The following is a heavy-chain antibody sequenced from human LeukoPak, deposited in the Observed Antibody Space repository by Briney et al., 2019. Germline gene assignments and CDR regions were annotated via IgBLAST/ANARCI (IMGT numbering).Heavy chain of an antibody. J-gene: IGHJ4*02. CDR3: ARHGGYCSSTSCYALPPDY. CDR1: GYSFTSYW. Sequence: GESLKISCKGSGYSFTSYWIGWLRQMPGKGLEWMGIIYPGDSDTRYSPSFQGQVTISADKSISTAYLQWSSLRASDTAMYYCARHGGYCSSTSCYALPPDYWGQGTLVTVSS. CDR2: IYPGDSDT. D-gene: IGHD2-2*01. V-gene: IGHV5-51*01.